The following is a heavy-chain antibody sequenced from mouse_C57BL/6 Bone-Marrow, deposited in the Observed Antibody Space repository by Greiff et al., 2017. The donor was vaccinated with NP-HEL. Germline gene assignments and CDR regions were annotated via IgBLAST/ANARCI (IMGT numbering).Heavy chain of an antibody. CDR2: ILPSIGRT. V-gene: IGHV15-2*01. CDR1: DSEVFPIAY. D-gene: IGHD1-1*01. J-gene: IGHJ2*01. CDR3: ERGYYGSSFYFDY. Sequence: VQLQESGSELRSPGSSVKLSCKDFDSEVFPIAYMSWVRQKPGHGFEWIGGILPSIGRTIYGEKFEDKATLDADTLSNTAYLELNSLTSEDSAIYYCERGYYGSSFYFDYWGQGTTLTVSS.